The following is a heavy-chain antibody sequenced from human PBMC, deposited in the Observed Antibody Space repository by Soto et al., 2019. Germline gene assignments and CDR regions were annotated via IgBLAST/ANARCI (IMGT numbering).Heavy chain of an antibody. V-gene: IGHV1-69*13. CDR3: ARGGLTTDVYYYGMDV. D-gene: IGHD4-17*01. J-gene: IGHJ6*02. Sequence: SVKVSCKASGYTFTSYGISWVRQAPGQGLEWMGGIIPIFGTANYAQKFQGRVTITADESTSTAYMELSSLRSEDTAVYYCARGGLTTDVYYYGMDVWGQGTTVTVSS. CDR2: IIPIFGTA. CDR1: GYTFTSYG.